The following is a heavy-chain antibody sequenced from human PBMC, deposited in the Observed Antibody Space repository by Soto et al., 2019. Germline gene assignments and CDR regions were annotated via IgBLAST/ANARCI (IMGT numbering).Heavy chain of an antibody. D-gene: IGHD6-19*01. Sequence: SETLSLTCTVSGGSISSYYWSWIRQPPGKGLEWIGYIYYSGSTNYNPSLKSRVTISVDTSKNQFSLKLSSVTAADTAVYYCAGGAVAGTKGRPTYYYYGMDVWGQGTTVTVSS. CDR3: AGGAVAGTKGRPTYYYYGMDV. V-gene: IGHV4-59*08. J-gene: IGHJ6*02. CDR1: GGSISSYY. CDR2: IYYSGST.